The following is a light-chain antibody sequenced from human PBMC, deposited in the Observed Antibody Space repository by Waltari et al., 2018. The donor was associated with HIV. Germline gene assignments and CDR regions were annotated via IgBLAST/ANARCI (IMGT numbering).Light chain of an antibody. J-gene: IGLJ1*01. Sequence: QSVLTQPPSASVTPGKRVTTSCSGSSSNIGRNTVNWYQQLPGTAPKPLIYNNNLRPSGVPDRFSGSKSGTSASLAISGLQSEDEADYYCAAWDDSLLYVFGTGTKVTVL. CDR3: AAWDDSLLYV. CDR1: SSNIGRNT. CDR2: NNN. V-gene: IGLV1-44*01.